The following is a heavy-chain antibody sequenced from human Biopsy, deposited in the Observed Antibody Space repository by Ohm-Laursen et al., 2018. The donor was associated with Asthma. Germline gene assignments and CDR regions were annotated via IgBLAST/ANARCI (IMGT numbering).Heavy chain of an antibody. CDR3: ARTYYDFLTGQVKDVFGV. V-gene: IGHV1-3*04. CDR1: GYNFISFA. J-gene: IGHJ3*01. D-gene: IGHD3-9*01. Sequence: ASVTVSCKASGYNFISFAIHWARQAPGQRIEWMGWVNTGNGDTKYSQKFQGRVTITRDTSASTAYMELRSLRSEDTATYYCARTYYDFLTGQVKDVFGVWGQGTMVTVSS. CDR2: VNTGNGDT.